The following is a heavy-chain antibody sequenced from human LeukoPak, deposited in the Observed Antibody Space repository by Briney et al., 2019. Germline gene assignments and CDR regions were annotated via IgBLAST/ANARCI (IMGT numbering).Heavy chain of an antibody. J-gene: IGHJ4*02. CDR3: AKAHDYVWGSYPSFDY. D-gene: IGHD3-16*02. Sequence: PGGSLRLSCAASGFTFSSYAMSWVRQAPGKGLEWVSAISGSGGSTYYADSVKGRFTISRDNSKNTLYLQMNSLRAEDTAVYYCAKAHDYVWGSYPSFDYWGQGTLATVSS. V-gene: IGHV3-23*01. CDR1: GFTFSSYA. CDR2: ISGSGGST.